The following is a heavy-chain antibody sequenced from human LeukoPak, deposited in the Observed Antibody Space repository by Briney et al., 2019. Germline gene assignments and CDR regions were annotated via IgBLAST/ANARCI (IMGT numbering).Heavy chain of an antibody. V-gene: IGHV4-4*07. CDR3: ARGVSTITADY. D-gene: IGHD5/OR15-5a*01. CDR1: GGSTSNHY. J-gene: IGHJ4*02. CDR2: IYTSGST. Sequence: SETLSLTCTVSGGSTSNHYWSWIRQAPGRGLEWIGRIYTSGSTDYNPSLKCRVAMSIDTSRNQFSLKLSSVTAADTAVYYCARGVSTITADYWGQGTLVTVSS.